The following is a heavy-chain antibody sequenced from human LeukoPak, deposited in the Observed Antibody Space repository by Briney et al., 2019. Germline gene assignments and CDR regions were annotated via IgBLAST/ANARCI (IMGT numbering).Heavy chain of an antibody. V-gene: IGHV3-48*01. CDR1: GFNFIDYS. Sequence: GGSLRLSCAASGFNFIDYSMNWVRQAPGKGLEWISYIGISSGNTKYADSVKGRFTISRDKARNSLYLQMNSLRVEDTAVYYCARDHRYAFDNWGRGTLVTVSS. D-gene: IGHD5-12*01. J-gene: IGHJ4*01. CDR3: ARDHRYAFDN. CDR2: IGISSGNT.